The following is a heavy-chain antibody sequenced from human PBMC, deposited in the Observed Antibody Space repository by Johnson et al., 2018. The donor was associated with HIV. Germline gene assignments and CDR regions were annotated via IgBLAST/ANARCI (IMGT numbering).Heavy chain of an antibody. V-gene: IGHV3-7*01. CDR3: AKDARTRWELEPDAFDI. Sequence: VQLVESGGGVVQPGRSLRLSCTASGFTFGDYAMSWVRQAPGKGLEWVANIKQDGSEKYYVDSVKGRFTISRDNAKNSLYLQMNSLRAEDTAVYYCAKDARTRWELEPDAFDIWGQGTMVTVSS. CDR1: GFTFGDYA. D-gene: IGHD1-26*01. CDR2: IKQDGSEK. J-gene: IGHJ3*02.